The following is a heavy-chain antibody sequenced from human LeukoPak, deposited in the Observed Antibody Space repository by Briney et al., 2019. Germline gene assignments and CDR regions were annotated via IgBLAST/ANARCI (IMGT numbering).Heavy chain of an antibody. CDR2: INHSGGI. J-gene: IGHJ6*02. D-gene: IGHD3-9*01. Sequence: SETLSLTCAVYGGPFSGYYWSWIRQPPGKGLEWIGEINHSGGINYSPSLKSRVTISVDTSKNQFSLKLSSVTAADTAVYYCAGGNYDILTGYATSYYYYAMDIWGQGTTVTVSS. CDR1: GGPFSGYY. CDR3: AGGNYDILTGYATSYYYYAMDI. V-gene: IGHV4-34*01.